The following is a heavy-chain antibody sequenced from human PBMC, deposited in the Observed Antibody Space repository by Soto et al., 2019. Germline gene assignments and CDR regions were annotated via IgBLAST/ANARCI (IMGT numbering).Heavy chain of an antibody. J-gene: IGHJ6*02. CDR3: AATTTYYYDSSGYYNYSYYYGMDV. D-gene: IGHD3-22*01. V-gene: IGHV1-58*01. CDR1: GFTFTSSA. CDR2: IVVGSGNT. Sequence: SVKVSCKASGFTFTSSAVQWVRQARGQRLEWIGWIVVGSGNTNYAQKFQERVTITRDMSTSTAYMELSSLRSEDTAVYYCAATTTYYYDSSGYYNYSYYYGMDVWRHGTPVTVSS.